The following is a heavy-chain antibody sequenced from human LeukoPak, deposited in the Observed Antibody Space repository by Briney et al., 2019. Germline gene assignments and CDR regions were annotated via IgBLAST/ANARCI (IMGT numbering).Heavy chain of an antibody. CDR1: GGSISSYY. CDR2: IYTSGST. D-gene: IGHD3-9*01. V-gene: IGHV4-4*07. Sequence: SENLSLTCTVSGGSISSYYWGWIRQPAGNGREWVGRIYTSGSTNYNPSLKSRVTIPVDTSKKPFSLLRSSVTAADTAVYYCARDNRAAGLTDDAFDIWGQGTMVTVSS. CDR3: ARDNRAAGLTDDAFDI. J-gene: IGHJ3*02.